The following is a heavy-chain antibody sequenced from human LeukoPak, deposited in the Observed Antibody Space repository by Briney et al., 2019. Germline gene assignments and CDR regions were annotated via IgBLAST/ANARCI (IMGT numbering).Heavy chain of an antibody. CDR2: IYYSGST. CDR1: GDSIRSSY. V-gene: IGHV4-59*01. Sequence: SETLSLTCTVSGDSIRSSYWSWIRQPPGKGLEWIGYIYYSGSTSYNPSLKSRVTMSVDTSKNQFSLKLSSVTPADTAVYYCARGSRGYTYGWGQGTLVTVSS. J-gene: IGHJ4*02. D-gene: IGHD5-18*01. CDR3: ARGSRGYTYG.